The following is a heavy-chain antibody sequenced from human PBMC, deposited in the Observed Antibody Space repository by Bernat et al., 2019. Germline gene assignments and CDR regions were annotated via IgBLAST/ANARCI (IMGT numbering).Heavy chain of an antibody. J-gene: IGHJ4*02. V-gene: IGHV3-30-3*01. D-gene: IGHD6-6*01. CDR1: GFTFSTYA. Sequence: QVQLVESGGGVVQPGRSLRLSCTASGFTFSTYAMHWVRQAPGKGLEWVAVISYDGIDKYYADSVKGRFTISRDNSKNTLFLQMNSLRPEDTAVCYCARDEGYSSSSGSLGYWGQGTLVTVSS. CDR2: ISYDGIDK. CDR3: ARDEGYSSSSGSLGY.